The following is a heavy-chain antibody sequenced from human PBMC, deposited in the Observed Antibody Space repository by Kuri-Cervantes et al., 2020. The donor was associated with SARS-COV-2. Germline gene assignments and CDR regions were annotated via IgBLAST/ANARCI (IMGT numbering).Heavy chain of an antibody. D-gene: IGHD2-2*01. J-gene: IGHJ3*02. CDR1: GGSFSGYY. Sequence: ESLKISCAVYGGSFSGYYWSWIRQPPGKGLEWIGEINHSGSTNYNPSLKSRVTISVDTSKNQFSLKLSSVTAADTAVYYCARVGAGCSSTSCYGWDAFDIWGQGTMVTVSS. V-gene: IGHV4-34*01. CDR2: INHSGST. CDR3: ARVGAGCSSTSCYGWDAFDI.